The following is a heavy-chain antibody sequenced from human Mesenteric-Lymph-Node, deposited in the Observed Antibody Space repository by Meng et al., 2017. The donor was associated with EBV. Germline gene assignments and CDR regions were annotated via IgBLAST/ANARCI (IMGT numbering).Heavy chain of an antibody. CDR2: IYPSGST. D-gene: IGHD3-10*01. V-gene: IGHV4-4*02. CDR1: GGTISSNGW. CDR3: AGSGSYSSFDY. Sequence: QVHQQESGLGLCKPSGPLALTSSVSGGTISSNGWWSWVRQPPGKGLEWIGHIYPSGSTNYNPSRKSRVTISVDKSKNQFSLKLSSVTAADTAVYYCAGSGSYSSFDYWGQGILVTVSS. J-gene: IGHJ4*02.